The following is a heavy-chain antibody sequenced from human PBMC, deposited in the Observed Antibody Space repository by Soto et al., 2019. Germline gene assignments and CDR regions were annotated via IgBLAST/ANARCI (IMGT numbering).Heavy chain of an antibody. Sequence: XGSLRLSCAASGFTFSSYAMSWVRQAPGKGLGWVSAISGSGGSTYYADSVKGRFTISRDNSKNTLYLQMNSLRAEDTAVYYCENLDSSGYYYYDYWGQGTLVTVSS. CDR2: ISGSGGST. CDR1: GFTFSSYA. D-gene: IGHD3-22*01. V-gene: IGHV3-23*01. J-gene: IGHJ4*02. CDR3: ENLDSSGYYYYDY.